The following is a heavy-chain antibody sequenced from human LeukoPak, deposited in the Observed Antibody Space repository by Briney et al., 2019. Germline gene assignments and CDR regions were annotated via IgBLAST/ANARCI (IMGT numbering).Heavy chain of an antibody. CDR1: GGSISSYY. CDR2: IYTSGST. D-gene: IGHD1-26*01. J-gene: IGHJ4*02. V-gene: IGHV4-4*07. CDR3: AREGAGATHDY. Sequence: PSETLSLTCTVSGGSISSYYWSWIRQPAGKGLEWIGRIYTSGSTNYNPSLKSRVTMSVDTSKNHISLKLSSVTAADTAVYYCAREGAGATHDYWSQGTLVTVSS.